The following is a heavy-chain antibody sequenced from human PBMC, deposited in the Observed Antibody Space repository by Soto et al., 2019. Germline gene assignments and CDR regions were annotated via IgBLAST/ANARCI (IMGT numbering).Heavy chain of an antibody. CDR1: GGSISSSSYY. CDR2: IYYSGST. CDR3: ARPALWGSYYYYGMDV. V-gene: IGHV4-39*01. D-gene: IGHD3-16*01. Sequence: SETLSLTCTVSGGSISSSSYYWGWIRQPPVKGLEWIGSIYYSGSTYYNPSLKSRVTISVDTSKNQFSLKLSSVTAADTAVYYCARPALWGSYYYYGMDVWGQGTTVT. J-gene: IGHJ6*02.